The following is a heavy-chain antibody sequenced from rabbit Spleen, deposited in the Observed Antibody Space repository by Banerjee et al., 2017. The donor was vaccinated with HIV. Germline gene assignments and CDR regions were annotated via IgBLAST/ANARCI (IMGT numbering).Heavy chain of an antibody. CDR3: ARDTGSSFSTYGMDL. CDR1: GFSFSSSDY. Sequence: QSLEESGGDLVKPGASLTLTCTASGFSFSSSDYMCWVRQAPGKGLEWIACIYPGSRGSTYYATWAKGRFTVSKTSSTTVTLRMTSLTAADTATYFCARDTGSSFSTYGMDLWGPGTLVTVS. V-gene: IGHV1S40*01. J-gene: IGHJ6*01. D-gene: IGHD8-1*01. CDR2: IYPGSRGST.